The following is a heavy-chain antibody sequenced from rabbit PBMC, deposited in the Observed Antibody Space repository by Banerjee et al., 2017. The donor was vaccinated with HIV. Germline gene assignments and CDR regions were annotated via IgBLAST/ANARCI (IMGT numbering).Heavy chain of an antibody. CDR1: GFSLSIYE. Sequence: QQQLEESGGGLVKPGGTLTLTCKASGFSLSIYEMCWVRQAPGKGLEWIACSYAGSSGSTYYANWAKGRFTISKTSSTTVTLQMTSLTAADTATYFCARDLAGVIGWNFGLWGQGTLVTVS. V-gene: IGHV1S45*01. CDR2: SYAGSSGST. CDR3: ARDLAGVIGWNFGL. D-gene: IGHD4-1*01. J-gene: IGHJ3*01.